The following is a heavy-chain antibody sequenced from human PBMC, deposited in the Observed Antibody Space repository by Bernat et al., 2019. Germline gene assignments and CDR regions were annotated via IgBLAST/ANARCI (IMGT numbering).Heavy chain of an antibody. CDR1: GGSFSGYY. J-gene: IGHJ6*03. CDR3: AREQTELFHDFWSGYEGRYYYFYYMDV. CDR2: INHSGST. V-gene: IGHV4-34*01. D-gene: IGHD3-3*01. Sequence: QVQLQQWGAGLLKPSETLSLTCAVYGGSFSGYYWSWIRQPPGKGLEWIGEINHSGSTDYNPSLATRVTISIDSSRNQFSLKLSSVTAADTAVYYCAREQTELFHDFWSGYEGRYYYFYYMDVWGEGTSVTVSS.